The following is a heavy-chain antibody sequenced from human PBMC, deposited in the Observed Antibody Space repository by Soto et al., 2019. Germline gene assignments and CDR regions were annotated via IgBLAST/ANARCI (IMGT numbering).Heavy chain of an antibody. CDR2: ISGSGGST. CDR3: AKDKEMVLEWLVRYYYGMDV. D-gene: IGHD3-3*01. V-gene: IGHV3-23*01. Sequence: EVQLLESGGGLVQPGGSLRLSCAASGFTFSSYAMSWVRQAPGKGLEWVSAISGSGGSTYYADSVKGRFTISRDNSKNTRYLQMHSLRAEDTAVYYGAKDKEMVLEWLVRYYYGMDVWGQGNPVTVS. CDR1: GFTFSSYA. J-gene: IGHJ6*02.